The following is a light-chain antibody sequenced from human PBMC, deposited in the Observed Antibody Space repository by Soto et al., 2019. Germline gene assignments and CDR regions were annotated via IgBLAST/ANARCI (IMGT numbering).Light chain of an antibody. V-gene: IGLV2-14*03. Sequence: QSALTQPASVSGSPGQSLTISCTGTSSDVGGYNYVSWYQQHPGKAPKLMIYDVSNRPSGISNRFSGSKSGNTASLTISGLQAEDEADYYCSSYTTSSAPHVVFGGETKLTVL. J-gene: IGLJ2*01. CDR3: SSYTTSSAPHVV. CDR1: SSDVGGYNY. CDR2: DVS.